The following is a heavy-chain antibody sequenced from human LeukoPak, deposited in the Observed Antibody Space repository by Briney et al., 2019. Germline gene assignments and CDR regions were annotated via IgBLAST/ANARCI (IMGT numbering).Heavy chain of an antibody. J-gene: IGHJ5*02. CDR1: GFTFSSFA. V-gene: IGHV3-23*01. CDR2: ISGSGGST. D-gene: IGHD6-13*01. CDR3: AKVRAAAGTRWFDP. Sequence: GGSLRLSCAASGFTFSSFAMSWVRQAPGKGLEWVSAISGSGGSTFYADSVKGRFTISRDNSKNTLYVQMSSLRAEDTAVYYCAKVRAAAGTRWFDPWGQGTLVTVSS.